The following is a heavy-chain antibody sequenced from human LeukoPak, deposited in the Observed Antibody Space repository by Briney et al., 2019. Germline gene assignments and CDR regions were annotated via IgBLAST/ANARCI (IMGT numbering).Heavy chain of an antibody. Sequence: PSETLSLTCTVSSGSISSYCWSWVRQPPGKGLEWIGYIFTSGSTDYNPSLKSRVTMSVDTSKNQLSMELRFLTAADTAVYYCATSHDVKTAPYDLWGQGTLVTVSS. CDR3: ATSHDVKTAPYDL. D-gene: IGHD2-21*01. V-gene: IGHV4-4*09. J-gene: IGHJ5*02. CDR1: SGSISSYC. CDR2: IFTSGST.